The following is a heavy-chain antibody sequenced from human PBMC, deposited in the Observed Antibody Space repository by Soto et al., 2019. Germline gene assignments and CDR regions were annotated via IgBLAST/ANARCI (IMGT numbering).Heavy chain of an antibody. V-gene: IGHV1-18*01. D-gene: IGHD2-15*01. CDR3: ARDRKGSRYCSGGSCYSDLYYYYYGMDV. CDR2: ISAYNGNT. CDR1: GYTFTSYG. J-gene: IGHJ6*02. Sequence: QVQLVQSGAEVKKPGASVKVSCKASGYTFTSYGISWVRQAPGQGLEWMGWISAYNGNTNYAQKLQGRVTMTTDTSTSTAYMELRSLRSDDTAVYYCARDRKGSRYCSGGSCYSDLYYYYYGMDVWGQGTTVTVSS.